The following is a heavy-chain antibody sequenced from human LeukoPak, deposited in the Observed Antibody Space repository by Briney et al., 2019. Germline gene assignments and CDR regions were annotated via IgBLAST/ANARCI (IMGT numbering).Heavy chain of an antibody. CDR3: ARAPDYYGSSGYLKSDY. Sequence: ASVKVSCKASGYTFTSYGISWVRQAPGQGLEWMGWISAYNGNTNYAQKLQGRVTMTTDTSTSTAYMELRSLRSDDTAVYYCARAPDYYGSSGYLKSDYWGQGTLVTVSS. D-gene: IGHD3-22*01. CDR2: ISAYNGNT. CDR1: GYTFTSYG. V-gene: IGHV1-18*01. J-gene: IGHJ4*02.